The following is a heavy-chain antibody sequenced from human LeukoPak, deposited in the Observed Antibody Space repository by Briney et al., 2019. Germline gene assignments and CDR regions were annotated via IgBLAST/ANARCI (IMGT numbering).Heavy chain of an antibody. Sequence: GGSLRLSCAASGFTFSSYTMNWVRQAPGKGLEWVSVIYSSGVDTDYADSVRGRFTSSRDNSKNTLYLQMNSLRAEDTAVYYCAKDMRFDWTPYYFDYWGQGTLVTVSS. J-gene: IGHJ4*02. V-gene: IGHV3-23*03. CDR2: IYSSGVDT. CDR3: AKDMRFDWTPYYFDY. CDR1: GFTFSSYT. D-gene: IGHD3-9*01.